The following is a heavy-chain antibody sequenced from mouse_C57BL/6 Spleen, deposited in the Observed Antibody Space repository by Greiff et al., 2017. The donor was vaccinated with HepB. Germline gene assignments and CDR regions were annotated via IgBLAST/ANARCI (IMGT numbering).Heavy chain of an antibody. Sequence: EVQVVESGGDLVKPGGSLKLSCAASGFTFSSYGMSWVRQTPDKRLEWVATISSGGSYTYYPDSVKGRFTISRDNAKNTLYLQMSSLKSEDTAMYYCARHGYYGSEDYAMDYWGQGTSVTVSS. CDR3: ARHGYYGSEDYAMDY. D-gene: IGHD1-1*01. V-gene: IGHV5-6*01. CDR2: ISSGGSYT. J-gene: IGHJ4*01. CDR1: GFTFSSYG.